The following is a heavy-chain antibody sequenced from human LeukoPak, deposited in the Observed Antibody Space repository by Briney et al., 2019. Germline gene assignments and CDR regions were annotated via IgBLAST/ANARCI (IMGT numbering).Heavy chain of an antibody. D-gene: IGHD3-3*01. V-gene: IGHV4-34*01. CDR1: GGSFSGYY. Sequence: SETLSLTCAVYGGSFSGYYWSWIRQPPGKGLEWIGEINHSGSTNYNPSLKSRVTISVGTSKDQFSLKLSSVTAADTAVYYCARMTTYYDFWSGLAAFDIWGQGTMVTVSS. CDR3: ARMTTYYDFWSGLAAFDI. J-gene: IGHJ3*02. CDR2: INHSGST.